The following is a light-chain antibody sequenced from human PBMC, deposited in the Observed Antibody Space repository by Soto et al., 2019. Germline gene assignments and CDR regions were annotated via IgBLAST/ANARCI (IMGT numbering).Light chain of an antibody. J-gene: IGKJ1*01. V-gene: IGKV1-39*01. CDR2: AAS. Sequence: DIQMTQSPSTLSASIGDRVTITCRASQTISTYLNWYQQKLGKAPTLLIYAASSLQSGVPARFSGGGSGTDFTLTISSLQPEDFATYFCLQCYSSPRTFGQGTKVEIK. CDR3: LQCYSSPRT. CDR1: QTISTY.